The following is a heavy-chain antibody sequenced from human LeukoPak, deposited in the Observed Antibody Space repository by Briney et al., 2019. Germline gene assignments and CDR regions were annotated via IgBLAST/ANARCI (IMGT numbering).Heavy chain of an antibody. CDR2: ISAGADST. Sequence: GGSLRLSCAASAFTFSSDAMSWVRQAPGKGLEWVSAISAGADSTYYADSVQGRFTISRDNSKNTLYLQMSGLRAEDKAVYFCARGAYGDYDSWGQGTLVTVSS. D-gene: IGHD4-17*01. V-gene: IGHV3-23*01. J-gene: IGHJ5*01. CDR3: ARGAYGDYDS. CDR1: AFTFSSDA.